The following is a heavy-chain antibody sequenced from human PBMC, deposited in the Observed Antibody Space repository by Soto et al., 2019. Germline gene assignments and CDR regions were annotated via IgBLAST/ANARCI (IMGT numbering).Heavy chain of an antibody. D-gene: IGHD2-15*01. CDR2: IWYDGSNK. Sequence: QVQLVESGGGVVQPGRSLRLSCAASGFTFSSYGMHWVRQAPGKGLEWVAVIWYDGSNKYYADSVKGRFTISRDNSKNPLYLQINSPRAEDTAVYYCAREESRYCSGGSCYAIDWGQGTLVTVSS. J-gene: IGHJ4*02. CDR3: AREESRYCSGGSCYAID. CDR1: GFTFSSYG. V-gene: IGHV3-33*01.